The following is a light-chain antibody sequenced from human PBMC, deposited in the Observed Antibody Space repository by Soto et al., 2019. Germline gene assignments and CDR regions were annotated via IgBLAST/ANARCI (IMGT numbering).Light chain of an antibody. CDR2: DAS. CDR1: QSVSSY. CDR3: QQRSNWPPTWT. J-gene: IGKJ1*01. V-gene: IGKV3-11*01. Sequence: EIVLSQSPATLSLSPGERATLSCRASQSVSSYLAWYQHIPGQAPRLLSYDASKRATGIPARFSGSGSGTDFTLTISSLEPEDFAVYYCQQRSNWPPTWTFGQGTKVEVK.